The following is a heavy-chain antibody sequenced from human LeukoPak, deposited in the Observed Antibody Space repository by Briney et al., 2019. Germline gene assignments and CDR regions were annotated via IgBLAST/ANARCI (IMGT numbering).Heavy chain of an antibody. CDR3: ARVGQWLVENDWFDP. Sequence: ASVKVSCKASEYTFTAYYVHWVRHAPGQGLEWMRWINPNSGDTNFAQNFQGRVTMTRDTSISTVYMELSRLRSDDTAVYYCARVGQWLVENDWFDPWGQGTLVTVSS. J-gene: IGHJ5*02. V-gene: IGHV1-2*02. CDR1: EYTFTAYY. CDR2: INPNSGDT. D-gene: IGHD6-19*01.